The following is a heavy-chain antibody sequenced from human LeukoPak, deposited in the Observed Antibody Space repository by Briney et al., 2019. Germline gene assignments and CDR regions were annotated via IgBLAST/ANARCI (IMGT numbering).Heavy chain of an antibody. J-gene: IGHJ3*02. D-gene: IGHD6-13*01. CDR3: VKPPYRDSSDAFDI. CDR1: GFTFSSYA. V-gene: IGHV3-30*18. Sequence: GGSLRLSCAASGFTFSSYAMHWVRQAPGKGLEWVAIISYDGSNKNYGDSVKGRFTISRDNSKHTLYLQMYSLRPEDTAVYYCVKPPYRDSSDAFDIWGQGTKVIVSS. CDR2: ISYDGSNK.